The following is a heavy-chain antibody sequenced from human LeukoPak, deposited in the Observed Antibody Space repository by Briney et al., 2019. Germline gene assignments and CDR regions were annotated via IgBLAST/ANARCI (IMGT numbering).Heavy chain of an antibody. CDR3: ARENIVVVTAIRDAFDI. D-gene: IGHD2-21*02. V-gene: IGHV3-48*02. Sequence: GGSLRLSCAASGFTFSSYSMNWVRQAPGKGLEWVSYISSGSSTIYYADSVKGRFTISRDNAKNSLCLQMNGLRDEDTAVYYCARENIVVVTAIRDAFDIWGQGTMVTVSS. CDR1: GFTFSSYS. CDR2: ISSGSSTI. J-gene: IGHJ3*02.